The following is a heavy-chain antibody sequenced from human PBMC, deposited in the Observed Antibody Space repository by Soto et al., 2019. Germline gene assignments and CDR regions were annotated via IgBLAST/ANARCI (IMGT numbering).Heavy chain of an antibody. CDR3: AKGVSGSYYSAWLDY. CDR2: ISGSGGST. V-gene: IGHV3-23*01. J-gene: IGHJ4*02. D-gene: IGHD1-26*01. CDR1: GFTFSSYA. Sequence: VGSLRLSGAASGFTFSSYAMSWVRHAPGKGLEWVSAISGSGGSTYYADSVKGRFTISRDNSKNTLYLQMNSLRAEDTAVYYCAKGVSGSYYSAWLDYWGQGTLVTVSS.